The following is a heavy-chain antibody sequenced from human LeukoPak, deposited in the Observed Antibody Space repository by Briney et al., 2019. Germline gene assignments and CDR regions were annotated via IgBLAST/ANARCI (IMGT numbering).Heavy chain of an antibody. CDR2: IYYSGST. CDR3: ARVGYDFWSFDY. D-gene: IGHD3-3*01. CDR1: GGSISSYY. J-gene: IGHJ4*02. V-gene: IGHV4-59*01. Sequence: PSETLSLTCTVSGGSISSYYWSWIRQPPGKGLEWIGYIYYSGSTNYNPSLKSRVTISVDTSKNQFSLKLSSVTAADTAVYYCARVGYDFWSFDYWGQGTLVTVSS.